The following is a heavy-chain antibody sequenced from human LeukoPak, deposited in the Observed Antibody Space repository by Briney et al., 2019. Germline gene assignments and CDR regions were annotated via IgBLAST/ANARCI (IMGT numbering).Heavy chain of an antibody. CDR3: ARDRAYDSSGYYRDY. CDR1: GYTFTGYY. CDR2: INPNSGGT. J-gene: IGHJ4*02. D-gene: IGHD3-22*01. Sequence: GASVTVSCKASGYTFTGYYMHWMRQAPGQGREWMGWINPNSGGTNYAQKFQGRVTMTRDTSISTAYMELSRLRSDDTAVYYCARDRAYDSSGYYRDYWGQGTLVTVSS. V-gene: IGHV1-2*02.